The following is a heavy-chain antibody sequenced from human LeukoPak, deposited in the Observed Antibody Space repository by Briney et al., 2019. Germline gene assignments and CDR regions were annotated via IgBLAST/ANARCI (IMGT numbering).Heavy chain of an antibody. CDR2: INHSGST. Sequence: SETLSLTCAVYGGSFSGYYWSWIRQPPGKGLEWIGEINHSGSTNYNPSLKSRVTISVDTSKNQFSLKLSSVTAADTAVYYCATGQYSSGDDYFDYWGQGTLVTVSS. D-gene: IGHD6-19*01. J-gene: IGHJ4*02. V-gene: IGHV4-34*01. CDR1: GGSFSGYY. CDR3: ATGQYSSGDDYFDY.